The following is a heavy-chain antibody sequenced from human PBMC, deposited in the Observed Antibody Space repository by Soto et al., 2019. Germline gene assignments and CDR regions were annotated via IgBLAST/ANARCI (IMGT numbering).Heavy chain of an antibody. CDR1: GGTFSSYA. V-gene: IGHV1-69*13. CDR2: IIPIFGTA. J-gene: IGHJ5*02. D-gene: IGHD6-13*01. CDR3: ARGAAAGTGWFDP. Sequence: SVKVSCKASGGTFSSYAISWVRQAPGQGLEWMGGIIPIFGTADYAQKFQGRVTITADESTSTAYMELSSLRSEDTAVYYCARGAAAGTGWFDPWGQGTLVTVSS.